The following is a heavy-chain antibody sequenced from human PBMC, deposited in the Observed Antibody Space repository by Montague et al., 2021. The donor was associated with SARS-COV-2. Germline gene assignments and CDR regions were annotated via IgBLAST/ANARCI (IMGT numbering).Heavy chain of an antibody. J-gene: IGHJ4*02. CDR3: ARMTPITGLDY. CDR1: GFSLSTSGMR. Sequence: PALVKPTQTLTLTCTFSGFSLSTSGMRVSWIRQPPGKALEWLARXXWDDDKYYNTSLKTRLTISKDTSKNQVVLTMANMDPVDTATYYCARMTPITGLDYWGQGTLVTVSS. D-gene: IGHD1-20*01. V-gene: IGHV2-70*04. CDR2: XXWDDDK.